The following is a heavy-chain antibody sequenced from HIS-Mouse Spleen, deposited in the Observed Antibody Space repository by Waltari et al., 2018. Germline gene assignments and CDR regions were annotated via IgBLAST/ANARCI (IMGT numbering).Heavy chain of an antibody. CDR1: GFTFSSYG. CDR3: AKDKLHAFDY. J-gene: IGHJ4*02. Sequence: QVQLVESGGGVVQPGRSLRLSCAASGFTFSSYGMHWVRQAPGKGLEWVAVISYDGSNKYYADSVKGRFTISRDNSKNTLYLQMNSLRAEDTAVYYCAKDKLHAFDYWGQGTLVTVSS. CDR2: ISYDGSNK. V-gene: IGHV3-30*18.